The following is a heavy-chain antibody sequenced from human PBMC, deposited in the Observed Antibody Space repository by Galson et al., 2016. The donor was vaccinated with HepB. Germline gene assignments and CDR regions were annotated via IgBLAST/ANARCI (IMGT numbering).Heavy chain of an antibody. CDR3: ARHGPVTTLFDP. J-gene: IGHJ5*02. D-gene: IGHD4-17*01. Sequence: SETLSLTCTVSGGSISSNNYYWAWIRLPPGTGLAWIGSIYYSGSTYYNPSLKSRVTMSVDTSKNQFSLKLSSVSAADTAVYYCARHGPVTTLFDPWGQGTLVTVSS. CDR1: GGSISSNNYY. CDR2: IYYSGST. V-gene: IGHV4-39*01.